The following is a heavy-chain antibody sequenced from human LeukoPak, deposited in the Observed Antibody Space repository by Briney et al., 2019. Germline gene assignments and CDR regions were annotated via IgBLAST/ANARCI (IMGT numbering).Heavy chain of an antibody. CDR3: ARLRWQLVGPYFDY. J-gene: IGHJ4*02. V-gene: IGHV4-59*01. CDR1: GDSISTYY. CDR2: IYSSGNA. Sequence: SETLSLTCSFSGDSISTYYWSWIRQSPGKGLEWIGHIYSSGNADYNSSLKSRVTISVDTSKSQFSLRLSSVTATDTAVYYCARLRWQLVGPYFDYWGQGILVTVSS. D-gene: IGHD1-26*01.